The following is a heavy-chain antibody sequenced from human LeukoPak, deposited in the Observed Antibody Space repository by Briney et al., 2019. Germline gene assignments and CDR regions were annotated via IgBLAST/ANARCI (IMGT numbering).Heavy chain of an antibody. Sequence: GGSLRLSCAASGFSFSSYGMHWVRQTPGKGLEWVAIISYDGSDKLYAESVRGRFTISRDNAKNSLYLQMNSLRAEDTAVYYCARTSDTSGRLYWYFDLWGRGTLVTVSS. D-gene: IGHD3-22*01. V-gene: IGHV3-30*03. J-gene: IGHJ2*01. CDR3: ARTSDTSGRLYWYFDL. CDR2: ISYDGSDK. CDR1: GFSFSSYG.